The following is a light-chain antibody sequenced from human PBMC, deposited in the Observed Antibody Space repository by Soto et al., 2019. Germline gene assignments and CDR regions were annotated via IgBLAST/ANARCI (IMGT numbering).Light chain of an antibody. J-gene: IGKJ1*01. CDR1: QGISNY. CDR3: QKYNSDLWT. V-gene: IGKV1-27*01. CDR2: SAS. Sequence: DIQMTQSPSSLSASVGDRVTITCRASQGISNYLAWYQQKPWKVPQLLIYSASVLQSGVPSRFSGSGSETDFTLTISSLQPEDVATYYCQKYNSDLWTFGQGTQVEIK.